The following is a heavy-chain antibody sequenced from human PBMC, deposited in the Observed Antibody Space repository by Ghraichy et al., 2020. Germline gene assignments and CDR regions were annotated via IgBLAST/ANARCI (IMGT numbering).Heavy chain of an antibody. CDR2: IRSKANSYAT. CDR1: GFTFSGSA. V-gene: IGHV3-73*01. J-gene: IGHJ6*02. CDR3: TRHLPPGGVVPNYYYYYGMDV. D-gene: IGHD2-2*01. Sequence: KVSCAASGFTFSGSAMHWVRQASGKGLEWVGRIRSKANSYATAYAASVKGRFTISRDDSKNTAYLQMNSLKTEDTAVYYCTRHLPPGGVVPNYYYYYGMDVWGQGTTVTVSS.